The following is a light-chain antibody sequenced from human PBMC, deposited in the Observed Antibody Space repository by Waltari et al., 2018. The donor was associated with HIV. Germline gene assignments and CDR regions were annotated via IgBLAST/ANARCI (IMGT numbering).Light chain of an antibody. CDR3: SSYTATTAIL. CDR1: NSDAGDYNY. CDR2: EVT. Sequence: QSVLTQPASVSGSPGQSITISCTGTNSDAGDYNYVPWYQQHPGKAPKLLIYEVTHRPSGISSRFSGFKSGNTASMTISGLQAEDEADYYCSSYTATTAILFGGGTKVTVL. V-gene: IGLV2-14*01. J-gene: IGLJ3*02.